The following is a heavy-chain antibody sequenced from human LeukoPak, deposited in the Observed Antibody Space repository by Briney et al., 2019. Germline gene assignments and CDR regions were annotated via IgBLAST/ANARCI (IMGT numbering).Heavy chain of an antibody. CDR1: GFPFSTYW. J-gene: IGHJ6*03. Sequence: GGSLRLSCAASGFPFSTYWMSWVRQAPGKGLEWVAHIKPDGSEKFYVDSMKGRFTISRDNAKNSLYLQMNSLRAEDTAVYYCAKYGSGSYYKWTLHYYYYMDVWGKGTTVTITS. D-gene: IGHD3-10*01. CDR3: AKYGSGSYYKWTLHYYYYMDV. V-gene: IGHV3-7*03. CDR2: IKPDGSEK.